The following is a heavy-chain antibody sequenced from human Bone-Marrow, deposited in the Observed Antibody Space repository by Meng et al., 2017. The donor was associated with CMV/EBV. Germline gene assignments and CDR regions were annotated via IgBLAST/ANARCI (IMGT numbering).Heavy chain of an antibody. CDR1: GGSISSSSYY. J-gene: IGHJ5*02. CDR2: IYYSGST. Sequence: SETLSLTCTVSGGSISSSSYYWGWIRQPPGRGLEWIGSIYYSGSTYYNPSLKSRVIMSVDTSKNQFSLKVTSVTAADTAVYYCARRGYCTNISCPDWFDPWGQGTRVNGAS. CDR3: ARRGYCTNISCPDWFDP. V-gene: IGHV4-39*07. D-gene: IGHD2-2*01.